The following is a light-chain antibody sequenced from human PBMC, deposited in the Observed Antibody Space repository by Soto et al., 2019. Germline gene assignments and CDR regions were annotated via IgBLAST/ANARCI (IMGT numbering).Light chain of an antibody. CDR2: GAS. V-gene: IGKV3-20*01. CDR1: QSVSNNY. CDR3: QQYGSSGT. Sequence: EIVLTQSPGTLSLSPGERATLSCRASQSVSNNYLAWYQQKPGQAPRLLIYGASNRATGIPDRFSGSGSETDINLTISRLEHEDFTAYYCQQYGSSGTFGQGTKVEIK. J-gene: IGKJ1*01.